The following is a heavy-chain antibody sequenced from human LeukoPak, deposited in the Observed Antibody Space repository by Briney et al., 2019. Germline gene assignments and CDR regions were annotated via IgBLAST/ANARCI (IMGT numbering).Heavy chain of an antibody. CDR2: ISSSGSTI. V-gene: IGHV3-48*03. CDR1: GFTFSTYE. J-gene: IGHJ4*02. CDR3: ARGWGSGSYFFDY. Sequence: GGSLRLSCAASGFTFSTYEMNWVRQAPGKGLEWVSRISSSGSTIYYADSVKGRFTISRDNAKNSLYLQMNSLRAEDTAVYYCARGWGSGSYFFDYWGQGTLVTVSS. D-gene: IGHD3-10*01.